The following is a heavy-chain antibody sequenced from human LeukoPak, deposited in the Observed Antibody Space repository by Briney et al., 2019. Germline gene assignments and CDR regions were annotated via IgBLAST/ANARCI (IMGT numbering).Heavy chain of an antibody. Sequence: PGGSLRLSCAASGFTFSSYEMNWVRQAPGKGLEWISYISSSGGTVYYADSVKGRFTISRDNAKNSLYLQMNSLRAEDTALYYCAPRPRYCSSTSCPWGQGTLVTVSS. D-gene: IGHD2-2*01. J-gene: IGHJ5*02. CDR3: APRPRYCSSTSCP. CDR2: ISSSGGTV. V-gene: IGHV3-48*03. CDR1: GFTFSSYE.